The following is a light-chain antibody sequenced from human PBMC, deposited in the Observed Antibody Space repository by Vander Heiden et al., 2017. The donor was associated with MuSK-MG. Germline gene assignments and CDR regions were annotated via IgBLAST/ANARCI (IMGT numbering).Light chain of an antibody. V-gene: IGKV3-15*01. CDR3: QQYNNWYPIT. CDR2: GEA. Sequence: DILITQSPATLSVAPGERATLSCRASQRVSSNLAWYQQKPGQAPRLLIYGEATRATGSPARFSGSGCGTEFTLTISSLQSEDFAVYYCQQYNNWYPITFGQGTRLEIK. J-gene: IGKJ5*01. CDR1: QRVSSN.